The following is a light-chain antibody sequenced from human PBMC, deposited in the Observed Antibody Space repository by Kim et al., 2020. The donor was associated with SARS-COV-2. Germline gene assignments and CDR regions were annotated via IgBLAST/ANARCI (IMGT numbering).Light chain of an antibody. Sequence: VSPGQTASITCSGDKLGDKYACWYQQKPGQSPVLVIYQDSKRPSGIPERFSGSNSGNTATLTISGTQAMDEADYYCQSWDSSTAWVFGGGTQLTVL. CDR3: QSWDSSTAWV. V-gene: IGLV3-1*01. CDR1: KLGDKY. CDR2: QDS. J-gene: IGLJ3*02.